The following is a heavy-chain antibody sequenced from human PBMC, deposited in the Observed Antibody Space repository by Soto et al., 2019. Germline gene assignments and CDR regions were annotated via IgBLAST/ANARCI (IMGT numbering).Heavy chain of an antibody. J-gene: IGHJ6*02. CDR3: AKVLAVAVDYYYGMDV. V-gene: IGHV3-23*01. CDR1: GFTLTNYA. CDR2: ISGSGVST. Sequence: PGGSLRLSCAASGFTLTNYAMNWVRQAPGKGLEWVSAISGSGVSTYYADSVKGRLTVSRDNSKDTLYLEMNSLRDEDTAKYYCAKVLAVAVDYYYGMDVWGLGTTVTVSS. D-gene: IGHD6-19*01.